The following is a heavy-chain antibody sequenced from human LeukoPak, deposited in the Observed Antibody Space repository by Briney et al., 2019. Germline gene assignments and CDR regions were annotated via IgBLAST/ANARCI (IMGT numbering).Heavy chain of an antibody. Sequence: SETLSLTCAVYGGSFSGYYWSWIRRPPGKGLEWIGEINHSGSTNYNPSLKSRVTISVDTSKNQFPLKLSSVTAADTAVYYCARKSKEYCSSTSCYVLGHWFDPWGQGTLVTVSS. J-gene: IGHJ5*02. D-gene: IGHD2-2*01. V-gene: IGHV4-34*01. CDR3: ARKSKEYCSSTSCYVLGHWFDP. CDR1: GGSFSGYY. CDR2: INHSGST.